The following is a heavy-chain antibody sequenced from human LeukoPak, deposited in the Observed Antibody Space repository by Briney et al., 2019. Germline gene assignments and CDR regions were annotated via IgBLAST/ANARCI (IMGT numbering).Heavy chain of an antibody. CDR3: VRSAFLTTEFYFDY. Sequence: GGSLRLSCAASGFTFSRYWMHWVRQAPGKGLVWVSRINTDGRTITYADSVKGRFTISRDNAKNTLYLQMNSLRAEDTAVYYCVRSAFLTTEFYFDYWGHGTLVTVSS. J-gene: IGHJ4*01. V-gene: IGHV3-74*01. D-gene: IGHD4-11*01. CDR2: INTDGRTI. CDR1: GFTFSRYW.